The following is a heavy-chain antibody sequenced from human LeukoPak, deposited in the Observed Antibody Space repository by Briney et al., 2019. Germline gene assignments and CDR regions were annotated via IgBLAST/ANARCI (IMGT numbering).Heavy chain of an antibody. D-gene: IGHD3-22*01. Sequence: PGGSLRLSCAASGFTVSSNYMSWVRQAPGKRLEWVSVIYSGGSTYYADSVKGRFTISRDNSKNTLYLQMNSLRAEDTAVYYCASLNDSSGYYYYYYYGMDVWGQGTTVTVSS. CDR2: IYSGGST. J-gene: IGHJ6*02. CDR1: GFTVSSNY. CDR3: ASLNDSSGYYYYYYYGMDV. V-gene: IGHV3-66*01.